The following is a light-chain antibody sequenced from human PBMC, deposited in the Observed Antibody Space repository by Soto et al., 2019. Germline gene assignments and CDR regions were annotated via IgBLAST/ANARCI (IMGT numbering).Light chain of an antibody. J-gene: IGKJ1*01. Sequence: AIRMTQSPSSLSASTGDRVTITCRSSQGISSYLAWYQQKPGKAPKLLIYASSTLQSGVPSRFSGSGSGTAFTLTISCLQSEDFATYYCPQYYSYPPWTFGQGNKVEIK. V-gene: IGKV1-8*01. CDR3: PQYYSYPPWT. CDR1: QGISSY. CDR2: ASS.